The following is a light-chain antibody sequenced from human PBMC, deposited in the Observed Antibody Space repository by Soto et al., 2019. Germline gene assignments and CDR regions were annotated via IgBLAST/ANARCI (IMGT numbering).Light chain of an antibody. V-gene: IGKV3-11*01. CDR3: QQRSNWPLT. Sequence: EIVLTQSPATLSLSPGERATLSCRASQSVSSYLAWYQQKPGQAPRLLIYDASNRATGIPARFSGSGSGTDFTLTSSSLAPEDCAVYYCQQRSNWPLTFGGGTKVEIK. CDR2: DAS. J-gene: IGKJ4*01. CDR1: QSVSSY.